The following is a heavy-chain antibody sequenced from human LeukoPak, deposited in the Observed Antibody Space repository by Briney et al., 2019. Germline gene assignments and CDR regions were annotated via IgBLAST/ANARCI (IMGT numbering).Heavy chain of an antibody. D-gene: IGHD6-13*01. CDR2: IGGSGGST. Sequence: GGSLRLSCAAPGFTFSSYAMSWVRQAPGKGLEWVSSIGGSGGSTYYADSVKGRFTVSRDNSKNTLYLQMNSLRAEDTAVYYCAKVETAAAATLRGFDYWGQGTLVTVSS. J-gene: IGHJ4*02. CDR1: GFTFSSYA. V-gene: IGHV3-23*01. CDR3: AKVETAAAATLRGFDY.